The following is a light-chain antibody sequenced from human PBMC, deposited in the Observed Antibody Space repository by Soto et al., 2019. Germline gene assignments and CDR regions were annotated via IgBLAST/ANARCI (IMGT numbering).Light chain of an antibody. CDR1: QSVRTN. J-gene: IGKJ1*01. V-gene: IGKV3-15*01. CDR3: QQYNDNWPT. Sequence: EIVMTQYPDTLSVSPGETVTLTCRASQSVRTNLAWYQHKPGQSPRLLIYGASNRATGFPARFSGSGSGTEFTLTISSLQSEDFAFYYCQQYNDNWPTFGQGTNVDI. CDR2: GAS.